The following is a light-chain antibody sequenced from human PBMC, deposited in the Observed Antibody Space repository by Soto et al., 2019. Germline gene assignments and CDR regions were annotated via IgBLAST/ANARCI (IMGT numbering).Light chain of an antibody. CDR1: QRVSTF. V-gene: IGKV3-11*01. J-gene: IGKJ1*01. CDR3: QQSHNWPRT. Sequence: EIVLTQSPGTLSLSPGDRATLSCRARQRVSTFLAWYQQRPGQAPRLLISEASNRATGIPARFSGSGSGTDFTLTISSLEPEDFAVYYCQQSHNWPRTFGQGTKVDI. CDR2: EAS.